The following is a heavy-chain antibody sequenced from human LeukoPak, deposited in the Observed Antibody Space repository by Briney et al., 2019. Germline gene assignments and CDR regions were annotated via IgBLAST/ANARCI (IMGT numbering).Heavy chain of an antibody. J-gene: IGHJ4*02. D-gene: IGHD6-13*01. V-gene: IGHV4-31*11. CDR1: GGSFSGYY. CDR3: AREWQQLGAYYIDY. Sequence: SETLSLTCAVYGGSFSGYYWSWIRQHPGKGLEWIGYIYYSGSAYYNPSLKSRVTISVDTSKNQFSLKLSSVTAADTAVYYCAREWQQLGAYYIDYWGQGTLVTVSS. CDR2: IYYSGSA.